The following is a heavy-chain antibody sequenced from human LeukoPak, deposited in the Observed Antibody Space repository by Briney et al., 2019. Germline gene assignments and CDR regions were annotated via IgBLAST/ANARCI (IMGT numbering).Heavy chain of an antibody. CDR1: GGSISSSSYY. D-gene: IGHD1-26*01. V-gene: IGHV4-39*01. CDR2: IYYSGST. CDR3: ARHSDSGSYVLQGAFDI. Sequence: SETLSVTCTVSGGSISSSSYYWGWIRQPPGKGLEWIGSIYYSGSTYYNPSLKSRVTISVDTSKNQFSLKLSSVTAADTAVYYCARHSDSGSYVLQGAFDIWGQGTMVTVCS. J-gene: IGHJ3*02.